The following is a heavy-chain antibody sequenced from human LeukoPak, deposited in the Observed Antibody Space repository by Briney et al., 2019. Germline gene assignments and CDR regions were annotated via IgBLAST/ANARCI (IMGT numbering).Heavy chain of an antibody. D-gene: IGHD4-11*01. J-gene: IGHJ3*02. V-gene: IGHV6-1*01. CDR1: GDSVSSNGAA. CDR2: TYYRSKWYN. Sequence: SQTLSLTCAISGDSVSSNGAAWNWIRQSPSRGLEWLGRTYYRSKWYNDYAVSVKSRITINPDTSKNQFSLQLNSVTPEDTAVYCCASATTVTRAWDAFDIWGQGTMVTVSS. CDR3: ASATTVTRAWDAFDI.